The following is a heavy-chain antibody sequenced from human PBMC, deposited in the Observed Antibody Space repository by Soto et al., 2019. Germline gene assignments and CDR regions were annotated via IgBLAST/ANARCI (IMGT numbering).Heavy chain of an antibody. CDR2: IYYSGRT. V-gene: IGHV4-59*01. CDR1: GGSISSYY. Sequence: QVQLQESGPGLVKPSETLSLTCTVSGGSISSYYWSWIRQPPGKGLEWIGYIYYSGRTNYNPSLKSRVTISVDTSKNQVSLKLSSVTAADTAVYHCAHGDYFDYWGQGTLVTVSS. J-gene: IGHJ4*02. CDR3: AHGDYFDY.